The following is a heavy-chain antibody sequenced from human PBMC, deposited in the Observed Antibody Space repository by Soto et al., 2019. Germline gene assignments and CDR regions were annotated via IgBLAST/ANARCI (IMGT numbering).Heavy chain of an antibody. CDR3: ARISRANYDFWSSLDYYYGMAV. J-gene: IGHJ6*02. CDR1: GGSFSGYY. CDR2: INHSGST. D-gene: IGHD3-3*01. Sequence: PSETLSLTCAVYGGSFSGYYWSWIRQPPGKGLEWIGEINHSGSTNYNPSLKSRVTISVDTSKNQFSLKLSSVTAADTAVYYCARISRANYDFWSSLDYYYGMAVWGQGTTVTVSS. V-gene: IGHV4-34*01.